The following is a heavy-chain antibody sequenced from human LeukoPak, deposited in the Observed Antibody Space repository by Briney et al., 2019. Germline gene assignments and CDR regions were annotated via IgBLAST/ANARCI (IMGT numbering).Heavy chain of an antibody. J-gene: IGHJ5*02. CDR3: ARYKFHNYFDP. D-gene: IGHD5-24*01. V-gene: IGHV4-61*01. CDR1: GDSVSSSPYY. Sequence: SETLSLACSVSGDSVSSSPYYWGWIRQPPGKGLEWIGNTFSTSTLYNASLRSRVTILVDTSKNQFSLKLTSATAADTAIYYCARYKFHNYFDPWGQGTLVVVSS. CDR2: TFSTST.